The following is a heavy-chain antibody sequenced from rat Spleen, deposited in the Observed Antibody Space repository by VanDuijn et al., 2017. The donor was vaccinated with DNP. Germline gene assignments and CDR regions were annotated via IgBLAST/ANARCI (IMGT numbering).Heavy chain of an antibody. CDR2: ISPSGGST. V-gene: IGHV5-25*01. CDR3: ARHPPYYGFDY. CDR1: GFTFNNYW. D-gene: IGHD1-6*01. J-gene: IGHJ2*01. Sequence: EVQLVESGGDLVQPGRSLKLSCVASGFTFNNYWMAWVRQAPTKGLEWVASISPSGGSTYYRDSVKGRFTVSRDNAKSSLYLQMDSLRSEDTATYYCARHPPYYGFDYWGQGVMVTVSS.